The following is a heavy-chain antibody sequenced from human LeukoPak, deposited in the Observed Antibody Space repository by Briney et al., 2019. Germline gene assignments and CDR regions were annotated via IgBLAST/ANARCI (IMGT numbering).Heavy chain of an antibody. CDR2: IYYSGST. Sequence: SETLSLTCVVSGGLISNYYWGWIRQPPGKGLEWIGSIYYSGSTYYNPSLKSRVTISVDTSKNQFSLKLSSVTAADTAVYYCARHSYYDSSGYYYFDYWGQGTLVTVSS. CDR3: ARHSYYDSSGYYYFDY. CDR1: GGLISNYY. J-gene: IGHJ4*02. D-gene: IGHD3-22*01. V-gene: IGHV4-39*01.